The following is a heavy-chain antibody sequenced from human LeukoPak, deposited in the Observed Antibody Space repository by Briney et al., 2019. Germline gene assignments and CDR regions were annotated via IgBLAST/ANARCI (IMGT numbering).Heavy chain of an antibody. CDR3: ARSFCTSVSCPKGHYYYVMDV. J-gene: IGHJ6*02. CDR2: ISTGGDNT. V-gene: IGHV3-21*01. CDR1: GFTLSRYA. Sequence: GGSLRLSCAASGFTLSRYAMNWVRQAPEKGLEWVSYISTGGDNTFYADSLKGRFTVSRDNAKNSLFLQMDGLRAEDTAVYYCARSFCTSVSCPKGHYYYVMDVWGQGTTVTVSS. D-gene: IGHD2-8*02.